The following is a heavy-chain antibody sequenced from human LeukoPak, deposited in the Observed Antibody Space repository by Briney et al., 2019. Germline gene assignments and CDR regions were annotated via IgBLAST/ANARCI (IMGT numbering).Heavy chain of an antibody. CDR2: IIPIFGTA. Sequence: GASVKVSCKASGGTFSSYAISWVRQAPGQGLEWMGGIIPIFGTANYAQKFQGRVTITTDESTSTAYMELSSLRSEDTAVYYCARGPDELMSDYYYYMDVWGKGTTVTVSS. V-gene: IGHV1-69*05. CDR1: GGTFSSYA. CDR3: ARGPDELMSDYYYYMDV. D-gene: IGHD3-10*01. J-gene: IGHJ6*03.